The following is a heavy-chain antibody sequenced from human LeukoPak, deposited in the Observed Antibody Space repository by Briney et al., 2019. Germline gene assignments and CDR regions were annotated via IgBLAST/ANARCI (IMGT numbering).Heavy chain of an antibody. Sequence: SLRLSCAPSGFTFGDDPMGWVRQAPGKVLEWGAEIICKSGSISYADSVKDRCTSSRDKAKDALYLQMNILRAEDTAVYYCAKTGDVIVPAATDVWGKGTTVTVSS. V-gene: IGHV3-9*01. CDR1: GFTFGDDP. CDR2: IICKSGSI. D-gene: IGHD2-2*01. J-gene: IGHJ6*04. CDR3: AKTGDVIVPAATDV.